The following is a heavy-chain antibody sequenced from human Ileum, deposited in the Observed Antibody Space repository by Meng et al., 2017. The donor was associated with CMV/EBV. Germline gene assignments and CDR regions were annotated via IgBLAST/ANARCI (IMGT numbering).Heavy chain of an antibody. J-gene: IGHJ4*02. CDR3: GRDLNWNTFDY. CDR2: LDNSCSNI. D-gene: IGHD1-20*01. CDR1: GCSFSYCW. Sequence: GLVVVAVGGLVQAGGALGTSWAAAGCSFSYCWSHWGRRAAREGGGGGARLDNSCSNIMYADSVQGRITIARDNTKNVLYQQMSRMRAEDTAVYYCGRDLNWNTFDYWGLGTLVTVSS. V-gene: IGHV3-74*03.